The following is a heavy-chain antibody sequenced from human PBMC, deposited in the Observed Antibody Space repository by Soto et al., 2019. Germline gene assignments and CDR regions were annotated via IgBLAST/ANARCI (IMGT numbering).Heavy chain of an antibody. J-gene: IGHJ6*02. V-gene: IGHV3-21*01. Sequence: EVQLVESGGGLVKPGGSLRLSCAASGFTFSTYSMNWVRQAPGKGLEWVSSITSSSNYINYADSVKGRFTISRDNVKNSLYLQMNSLRAEDTAIYYCARVDYYDSSDGMDVWGQGTTVTVSS. CDR3: ARVDYYDSSDGMDV. D-gene: IGHD3-22*01. CDR1: GFTFSTYS. CDR2: ITSSSNYI.